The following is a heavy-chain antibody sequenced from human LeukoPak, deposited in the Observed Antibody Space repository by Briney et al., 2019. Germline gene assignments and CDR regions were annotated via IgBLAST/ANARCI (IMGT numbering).Heavy chain of an antibody. CDR2: IYYSGST. CDR1: GGPISSGGYY. J-gene: IGHJ3*02. Sequence: SEALSLTCTVSGGPISSGGYYWSWIRQHPGKGLEWIGYIYYSGSTYYNPSLKSRVTISVDTSKNQFSLKLSSVTAADTAVYYCARDLGHYYDSSGNAFDIWGQGTMVTVSS. V-gene: IGHV4-31*03. CDR3: ARDLGHYYDSSGNAFDI. D-gene: IGHD3-22*01.